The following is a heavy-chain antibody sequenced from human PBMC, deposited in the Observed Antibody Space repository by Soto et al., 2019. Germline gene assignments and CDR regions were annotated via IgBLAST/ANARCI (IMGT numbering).Heavy chain of an antibody. D-gene: IGHD2-2*01. CDR2: IYYSGST. CDR3: ARDIVLVPFFFGYYVMDV. Sequence: SETLSLTCTVSGGSISSGDYYWSWIRQPPGKGLEWIGYIYYSGSTYYNPSLKSRVTISVDTSKNQFSLKLSSVTAADTAVYYCARDIVLVPFFFGYYVMDVWGQGTSDTVSS. V-gene: IGHV4-30-4*01. CDR1: GGSISSGDYY. J-gene: IGHJ6*02.